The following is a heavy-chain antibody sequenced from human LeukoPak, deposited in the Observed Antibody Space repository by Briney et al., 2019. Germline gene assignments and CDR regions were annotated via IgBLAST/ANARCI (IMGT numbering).Heavy chain of an antibody. V-gene: IGHV3-23*01. CDR1: GFTFSNYA. Sequence: GGSLRLSCAASGFTFSNYAMNWVRQAPGKGLEWVSAISGSSGNTYYADSVKGRFTISRDNSKNTLYLQMNSPRAEDTAVYYCAKEGNYDFWSGDNWFDPWGQGTLVTVSS. D-gene: IGHD3-3*01. CDR2: ISGSSGNT. CDR3: AKEGNYDFWSGDNWFDP. J-gene: IGHJ5*02.